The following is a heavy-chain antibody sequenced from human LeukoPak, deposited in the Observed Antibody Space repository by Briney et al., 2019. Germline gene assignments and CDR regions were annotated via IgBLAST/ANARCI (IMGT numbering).Heavy chain of an antibody. CDR2: SVSGNT. Sequence: AGGSLRLSCAASGFTLSSYAMSWVRQAPGKGLEWVSASVSGNTYHADSVKGRFTISRDSSKNTLYLQMNSLRAEDTAVYYCASDKTAQLDNYYYYMDVWGKGTTVTISS. CDR3: ASDKTAQLDNYYYYMDV. D-gene: IGHD6-13*01. J-gene: IGHJ6*03. CDR1: GFTLSSYA. V-gene: IGHV3-23*01.